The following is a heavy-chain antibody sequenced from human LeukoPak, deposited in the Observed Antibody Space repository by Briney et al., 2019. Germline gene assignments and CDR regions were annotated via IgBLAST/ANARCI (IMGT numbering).Heavy chain of an antibody. D-gene: IGHD6-25*01. CDR2: IKSKTDGGTT. CDR1: GFTFSNAW. J-gene: IGHJ6*03. CDR3: TTEASSGWYYYYMDV. Sequence: PGGSLRLSCAASGFTFSNAWMSWVRQAPGKGLEWVGRIKSKTDGGTTDYAAPVKGRFTISRDDSKNTLYLQMNSLKTEDTAVYYCTTEASSGWYYYYMDVWGKGTTVTISS. V-gene: IGHV3-15*01.